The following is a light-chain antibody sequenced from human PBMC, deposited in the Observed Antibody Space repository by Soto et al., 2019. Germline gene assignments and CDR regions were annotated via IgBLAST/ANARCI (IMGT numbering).Light chain of an antibody. J-gene: IGKJ5*01. V-gene: IGKV3D-15*01. CDR1: ETVNSAY. CDR3: QQYKDGTPLT. Sequence: EIAFTQSPCTLSASAGETATLSCRASETVNSAYLAWYQHRRAQAARLLIYGASSRATGVPDRFSGSGSGTEFTLSISSLQSDDFAVYYFQQYKDGTPLTFGQGTRLETK. CDR2: GAS.